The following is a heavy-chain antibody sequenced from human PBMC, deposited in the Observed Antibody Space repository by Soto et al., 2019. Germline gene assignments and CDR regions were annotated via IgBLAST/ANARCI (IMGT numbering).Heavy chain of an antibody. V-gene: IGHV6-1*01. Sequence: SQTLSLTCAISGDSVSSNSAAWNWIRQSPSRGLEWLGRTYYRSKWYNDYAVSVKSRITINPDTSKNQFSLQLNSVTPEDTAVYYCARDLRMGIAVAGAYYYYGMDVWGQGTTVTAP. CDR3: ARDLRMGIAVAGAYYYYGMDV. J-gene: IGHJ6*02. D-gene: IGHD6-19*01. CDR1: GDSVSSNSAA. CDR2: TYYRSKWYN.